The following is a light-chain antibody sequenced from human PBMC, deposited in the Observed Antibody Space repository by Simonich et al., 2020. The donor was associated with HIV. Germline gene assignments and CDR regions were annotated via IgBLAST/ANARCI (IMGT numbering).Light chain of an antibody. CDR2: WAS. CDR3: QQYYSAPIT. V-gene: IGKV4-1*01. J-gene: IGKJ4*01. Sequence: DIVMTQSPDSLAVSLGERATINCKSSQPVLRSSNNKNHLAWYPQKPGQPPKLLIYWASTRESGVPDRFSGSGSGTDFTLTISSLQAEDVAVYYCQQYYSAPITFGGGTKVEIK. CDR1: QPVLRSSNNKNH.